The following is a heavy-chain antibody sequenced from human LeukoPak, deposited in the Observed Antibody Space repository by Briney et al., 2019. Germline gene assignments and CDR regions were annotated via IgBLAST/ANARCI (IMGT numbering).Heavy chain of an antibody. CDR2: ISYDGSNK. V-gene: IGHV3-30*04. J-gene: IGHJ4*02. D-gene: IGHD2-2*01. CDR1: GFTFSSYA. Sequence: PGRSLRLSCAASGFTFSSYAMHWVRQAPGKGLEWVAVISYDGSNKYYADSVKGRFTISRDNSKNTLYLQMNSLRAEDTAVYYCARDLDIVVVPAAFDYRGQGTLVTVSS. CDR3: ARDLDIVVVPAAFDY.